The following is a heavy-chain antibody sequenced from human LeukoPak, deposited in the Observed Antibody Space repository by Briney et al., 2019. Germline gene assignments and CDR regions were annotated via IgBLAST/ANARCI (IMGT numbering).Heavy chain of an antibody. CDR3: ARDRHDILTGPHDAFDI. Sequence: PSETLSLTCTVSGGSISSYYWSWIRQPAGKGLEWIGRIYTSGSTNYNPSLKSRVTMSVDTSKNQFSLKLSSVTAADTAVYYCARDRHDILTGPHDAFDIWGQGTMVTVSS. V-gene: IGHV4-4*07. J-gene: IGHJ3*02. CDR1: GGSISSYY. CDR2: IYTSGST. D-gene: IGHD3-9*01.